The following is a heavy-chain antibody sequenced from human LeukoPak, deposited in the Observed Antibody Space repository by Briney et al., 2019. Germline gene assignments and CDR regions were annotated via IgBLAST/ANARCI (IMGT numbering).Heavy chain of an antibody. CDR2: IYYSGTT. V-gene: IGHV4-59*08. CDR1: SDSISNYY. CDR3: ARWSDQAAGIDY. J-gene: IGHJ4*02. Sequence: SETLSLTCTVSSDSISNYYWSWVRQPPGKGLEWIGYIYYSGTTNYSPSLKSRVTISVDTSKNQFSLKLNSVTAADTAVYYCARWSDQAAGIDYWGQGTLVTVSS. D-gene: IGHD1-14*01.